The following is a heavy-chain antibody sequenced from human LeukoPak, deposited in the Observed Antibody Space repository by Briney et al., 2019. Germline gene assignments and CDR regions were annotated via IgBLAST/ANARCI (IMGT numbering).Heavy chain of an antibody. Sequence: GASVKVSCKASGDTFSSYAINWVRQAPGQGLEWIGGIIPFFNTANYAQKFQDRITITADKSTSTAYMELSSLRSEDTAVYYCARGGAKGFWARHWYFDLWGRGTLVTVSS. CDR1: GDTFSSYA. D-gene: IGHD1-26*01. J-gene: IGHJ2*01. CDR2: IIPFFNTA. V-gene: IGHV1-69*06. CDR3: ARGGAKGFWARHWYFDL.